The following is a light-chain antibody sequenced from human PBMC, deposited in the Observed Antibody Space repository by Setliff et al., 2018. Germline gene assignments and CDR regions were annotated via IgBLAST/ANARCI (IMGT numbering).Light chain of an antibody. CDR3: SSYTSNTFV. Sequence: QSALTQPASVSGSPGQSIAISCTGTGSDVGGYDYVSWYQHHPDKAPKLIIYDVTKRPSGISDRFSGSKSGNTASLTISGLQVEDEADYYCSSYTSNTFVFAAGTKVTVL. J-gene: IGLJ1*01. CDR1: GSDVGGYDY. V-gene: IGLV2-14*03. CDR2: DVT.